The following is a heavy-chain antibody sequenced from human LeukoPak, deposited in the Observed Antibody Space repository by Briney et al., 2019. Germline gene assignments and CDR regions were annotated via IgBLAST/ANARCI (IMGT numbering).Heavy chain of an antibody. V-gene: IGHV3-11*01. D-gene: IGHD3-16*01. CDR3: ARIYGGY. Sequence: GESLRLSCAASGFTFRDYYMSWIRQAPGKGLEWVSYIGTGGTPIDYADSVKGRFTISRDDAKSSLYLQMNNVRAEDTAFYYCARIYGGYGGQGALVSVSS. J-gene: IGHJ4*02. CDR1: GFTFRDYY. CDR2: IGTGGTPI.